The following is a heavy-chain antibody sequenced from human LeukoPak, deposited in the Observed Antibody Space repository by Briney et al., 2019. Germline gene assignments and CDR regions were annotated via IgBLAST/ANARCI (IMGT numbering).Heavy chain of an antibody. Sequence: GGSLRLSCAASGFTFSSYAMHWVRQAPGKGLEWVAVISYDGSNKYYEDSVKGRFTISRDNSKNTLYLQMNGLRAEYTAVYYWARDRGDSFDYWGQGTLVTVSS. J-gene: IGHJ4*02. CDR3: ARDRGDSFDY. V-gene: IGHV3-30*04. CDR2: ISYDGSNK. CDR1: GFTFSSYA. D-gene: IGHD3-10*01.